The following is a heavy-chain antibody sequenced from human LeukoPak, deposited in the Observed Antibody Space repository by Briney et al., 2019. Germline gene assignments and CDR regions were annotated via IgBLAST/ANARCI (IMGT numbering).Heavy chain of an antibody. CDR1: GASINTADYY. CDR2: ISYSGTP. CDR3: ARDRYGDFEDY. J-gene: IGHJ4*01. V-gene: IGHV4-30-4*08. Sequence: SETLSLTXNVSGASINTADYYWNWIRQPPGKGLEWIGYISYSGTPYYNPSLNSRVTISLDTSKNQFSLKLNSVTAADTAMYYCARDRYGDFEDYWGHGTLVTVSS. D-gene: IGHD4-17*01.